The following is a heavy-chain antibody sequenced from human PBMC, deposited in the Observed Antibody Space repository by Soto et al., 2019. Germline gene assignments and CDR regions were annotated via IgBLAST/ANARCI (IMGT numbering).Heavy chain of an antibody. CDR1: GGSISSGGYS. J-gene: IGHJ4*02. CDR2: IYHSGST. D-gene: IGHD2-2*01. CDR3: ARASGTASLLFDY. V-gene: IGHV4-30-2*01. Sequence: KTSETLSLTCAVSGGSISSGGYSWSWIRQPPGKGLEWIGYIYHSGSTYYNPSLKSRVTISVDRSKNQFSLKLSSVTAADTAVYYCARASGTASLLFDYWGQGTLVTVSS.